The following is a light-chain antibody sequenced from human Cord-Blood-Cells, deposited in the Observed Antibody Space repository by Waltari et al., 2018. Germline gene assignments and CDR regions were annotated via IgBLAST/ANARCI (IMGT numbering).Light chain of an antibody. J-gene: IGKJ2*03. CDR2: AAS. Sequence: DIQMTQSPSSLSASVGDRVTITSQASQDISNYLNRYQQKPGKTPKLLIYAASTLETCVPSRFSGSVSGRDFTLTISSLEPEDIATYYCQQYDNLPYSFGQGTKLEIK. CDR3: QQYDNLPYS. V-gene: IGKV1-33*01. CDR1: QDISNY.